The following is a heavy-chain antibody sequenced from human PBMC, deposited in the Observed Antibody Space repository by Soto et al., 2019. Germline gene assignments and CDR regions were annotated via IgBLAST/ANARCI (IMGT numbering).Heavy chain of an antibody. V-gene: IGHV3-33*01. CDR3: ARGFRDDYGSGLGGMDV. Sequence: SLRLSCAASGFTFSSYGMHWVRQAPGKGLEWVAVIWYDGSNKYYADSVKGRFTISRDNSENTLYLQMNSLRAEDTAVYYCARGFRDDYGSGLGGMDVWGQGTTVTVSS. D-gene: IGHD4-17*01. J-gene: IGHJ6*02. CDR2: IWYDGSNK. CDR1: GFTFSSYG.